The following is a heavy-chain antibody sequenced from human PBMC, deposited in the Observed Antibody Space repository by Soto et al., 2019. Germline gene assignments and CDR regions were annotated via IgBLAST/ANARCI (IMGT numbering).Heavy chain of an antibody. CDR1: GYTFSSYW. J-gene: IGHJ4*02. Sequence: PGESLKISCKGSGYTFSSYWIAWVRQMPGKGLEWVGIIYPGDSETRITPSFQGQVSISADKSINTAYLQWSSLWASDTAMYYCARVRGCSDGTRYPFDYWGQGTLVTVSS. D-gene: IGHD2-15*01. V-gene: IGHV5-51*01. CDR2: IYPGDSET. CDR3: ARVRGCSDGTRYPFDY.